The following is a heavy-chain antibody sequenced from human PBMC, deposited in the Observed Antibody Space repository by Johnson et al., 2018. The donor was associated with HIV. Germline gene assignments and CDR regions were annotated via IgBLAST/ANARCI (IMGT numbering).Heavy chain of an antibody. CDR3: ARHSPARGFPAFDI. V-gene: IGHV3-30-3*01. CDR1: GFTFSSYA. CDR2: ISYDGSNK. Sequence: QVQLVESGGGVVQPGRSLSLSCAASGFTFSSYAMYWVRQAPGKGLEWVAFISYDGSNKYYADSVKGRFTISRDNSKNTLYLQMNSLRLEDTAVYYCARHSPARGFPAFDIWGQGTLVTVSS. J-gene: IGHJ3*02. D-gene: IGHD5-12*01.